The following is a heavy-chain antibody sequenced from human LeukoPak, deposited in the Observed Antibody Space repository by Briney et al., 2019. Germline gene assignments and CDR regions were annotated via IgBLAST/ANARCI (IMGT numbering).Heavy chain of an antibody. CDR3: ARDWARRRYCSGGSCYGFGDY. CDR2: ISSSSSYI. V-gene: IGHV3-21*01. CDR1: GFTFISYS. Sequence: VGSLRLSCAASGFTFISYSMNWVRQAPGKGLEWVSSISSSSSYIYYADSVKGRFTISRDNAKNSLYLQMNSLRAEDTAVYYCARDWARRRYCSGGSCYGFGDYWGQGTLVTVSS. J-gene: IGHJ4*02. D-gene: IGHD2-15*01.